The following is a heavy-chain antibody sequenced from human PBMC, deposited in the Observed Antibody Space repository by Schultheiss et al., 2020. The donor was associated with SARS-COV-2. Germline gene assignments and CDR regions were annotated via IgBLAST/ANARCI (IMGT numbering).Heavy chain of an antibody. J-gene: IGHJ6*03. CDR3: ARESPFTIYYYYMDV. V-gene: IGHV3-33*01. CDR1: GFTFSSYG. D-gene: IGHD3-3*01. CDR2: IWYDGSNK. Sequence: GGSLRLSCAASGFTFSSYGMHWVRQAPGKGLEWVAVIWYDGSNKYYADSVKGRFTISRDNSKNTLYLQMNSLRAEDTAVYYCARESPFTIYYYYMDVWGKGTTVTVSS.